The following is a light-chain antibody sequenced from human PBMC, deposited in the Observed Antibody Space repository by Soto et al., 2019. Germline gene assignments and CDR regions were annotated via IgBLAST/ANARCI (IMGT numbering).Light chain of an antibody. J-gene: IGKJ2*01. CDR2: RAS. CDR1: QSIPSW. V-gene: IGKV1-5*03. CDR3: QQYNAHPYT. Sequence: DFQMTQSPSTLSASVGDRVTITCRASQSIPSWLAWYQQKPGTTPKLLIYRASTLQSGVPSRFAGSGSGTEFTLTFNNLQPDDYASYFCQQYNAHPYTFGQGTKLEIK.